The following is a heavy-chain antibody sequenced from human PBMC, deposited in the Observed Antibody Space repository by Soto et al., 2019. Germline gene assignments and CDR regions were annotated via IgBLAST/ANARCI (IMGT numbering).Heavy chain of an antibody. CDR2: IYWDDDK. J-gene: IGHJ4*02. Sequence: QITVKESGLTLVKPTETLTLTCTFSGFSLNTHGMGVGWIRQPPGKALEWLALIYWDDDKRYSPSLRSRLTITRDTSTNQVDLTMTNMDSVDTATYYCARLTRGVYDLDRLWEKFDYWGQGILVTVSS. D-gene: IGHD5-12*01. CDR3: ARLTRGVYDLDRLWEKFDY. V-gene: IGHV2-5*02. CDR1: GFSLNTHGMG.